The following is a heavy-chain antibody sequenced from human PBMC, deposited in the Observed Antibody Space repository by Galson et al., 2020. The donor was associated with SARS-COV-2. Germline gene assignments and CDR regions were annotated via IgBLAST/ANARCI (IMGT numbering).Heavy chain of an antibody. D-gene: IGHD2-21*02. CDR3: ARAGDCGGDCYYYPIDY. J-gene: IGHJ4*02. CDR2: INTNTGNP. Sequence: ASVKVSCKASGYTFTSYAMNWVRQAPGQGLEWMGWINTNTGNPTYAQGFTGRFVFSLDTSVSTAYLQISSLKAEDTAVYYCARAGDCGGDCYYYPIDYWGQGTLVTVSS. CDR1: GYTFTSYA. V-gene: IGHV7-4-1*02.